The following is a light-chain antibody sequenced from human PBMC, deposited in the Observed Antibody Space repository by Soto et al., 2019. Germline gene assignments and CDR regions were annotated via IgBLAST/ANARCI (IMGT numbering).Light chain of an antibody. CDR3: QQLNAYPIT. CDR2: ATS. J-gene: IGKJ5*01. V-gene: IGKV1-9*01. Sequence: DIQLTQSPSFLSASVGDRVTITCRASQGVSSYFAWYQQKPGKAPKLLIYATSTLQSGVPSRFSGSGSGTESTLTISSLQPEDFATYYCQQLNAYPITFGQGTRLEI. CDR1: QGVSSY.